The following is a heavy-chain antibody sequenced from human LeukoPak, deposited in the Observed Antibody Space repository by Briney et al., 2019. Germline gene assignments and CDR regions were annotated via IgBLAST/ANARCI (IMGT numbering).Heavy chain of an antibody. J-gene: IGHJ4*02. CDR3: ARGDYYDSSGPCDY. V-gene: IGHV1-2*04. Sequence: GASVKVSCKASGYTFTGYYMHWVRQAPGQGLEWMGWINPNSGGTNYAQKFQGWVTMTRDTSISTAYMELSRLRSDDTAVYYCARGDYYDSSGPCDYWGQGTLVTVSS. CDR2: INPNSGGT. CDR1: GYTFTGYY. D-gene: IGHD3-22*01.